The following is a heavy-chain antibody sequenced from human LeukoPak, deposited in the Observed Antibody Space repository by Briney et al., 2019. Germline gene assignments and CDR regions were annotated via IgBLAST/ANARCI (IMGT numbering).Heavy chain of an antibody. J-gene: IGHJ3*02. Sequence: GESLKISCKGSGYSFTSYWIGWVRQMPGKGLEWMGIIYPGDSDTRYSPSFQGQVTISADKSISTAYLQWSSLKASDTAMYYCARRRGGLYGDYGYDAFDIWGQGTMVTVSS. CDR1: GYSFTSYW. CDR3: ARRRGGLYGDYGYDAFDI. CDR2: IYPGDSDT. D-gene: IGHD4-17*01. V-gene: IGHV5-51*01.